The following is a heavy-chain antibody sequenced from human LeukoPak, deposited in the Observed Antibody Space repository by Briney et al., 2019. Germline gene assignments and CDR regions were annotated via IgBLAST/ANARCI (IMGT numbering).Heavy chain of an antibody. D-gene: IGHD4-17*01. V-gene: IGHV3-20*04. J-gene: IGHJ4*02. CDR3: ARAGDYGENDY. CDR1: GFTFDDYG. Sequence: PGGSLRLSCAASGFTFDDYGMSWVRQAPGKGQEWVSGINWNGGSTGYADSVKGRFTISRDNAKNSLYLQMNRLRAEDTALYYCARAGDYGENDYWGQGTLVTVSS. CDR2: INWNGGST.